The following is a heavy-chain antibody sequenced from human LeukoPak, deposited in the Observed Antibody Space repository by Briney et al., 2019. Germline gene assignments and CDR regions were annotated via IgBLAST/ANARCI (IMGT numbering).Heavy chain of an antibody. CDR2: IGTAGDT. Sequence: GGSLRLSCAASGFTFSSYAMHWVRQATGKGLEWVSAIGTAGDTYYPGSVKGRFTISRENAKNSLYLQMNSLRAGDTAVYYCARVRSTMVRGVISYGMDVWGQGTTVTVSS. V-gene: IGHV3-13*01. D-gene: IGHD3-10*01. CDR3: ARVRSTMVRGVISYGMDV. J-gene: IGHJ6*02. CDR1: GFTFSSYA.